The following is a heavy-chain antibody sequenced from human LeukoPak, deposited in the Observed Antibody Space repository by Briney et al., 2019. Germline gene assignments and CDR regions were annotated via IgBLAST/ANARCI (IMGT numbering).Heavy chain of an antibody. CDR3: ARVEQWPDYYYYGMDV. D-gene: IGHD6-19*01. Sequence: SQTLSLTCTVSGGSISSGGYYWSWIRQHPGKGLEWIGYIYYSGSTYYNPSLKSRVTISVDTSKNQFSLKLSSVTAADTAVYYCARVEQWPDYYYYGMDVWGQGTTVTVSS. V-gene: IGHV4-31*03. J-gene: IGHJ6*02. CDR1: GGSISSGGYY. CDR2: IYYSGST.